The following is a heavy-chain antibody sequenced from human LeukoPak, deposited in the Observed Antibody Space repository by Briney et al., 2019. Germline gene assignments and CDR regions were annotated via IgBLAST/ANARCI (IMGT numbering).Heavy chain of an antibody. D-gene: IGHD4-17*01. Sequence: PGGSLRLSCAASGFTFSSYAMHWVRQAPGKGLEWVAVISYAGSNKYYADSVKGRFTISGDNSKNTLYLQMNSLRAEDTAVYYCARSSRTTVTLAVYWGQGTLVTVSS. V-gene: IGHV3-30-3*01. CDR3: ARSSRTTVTLAVY. CDR2: ISYAGSNK. CDR1: GFTFSSYA. J-gene: IGHJ4*02.